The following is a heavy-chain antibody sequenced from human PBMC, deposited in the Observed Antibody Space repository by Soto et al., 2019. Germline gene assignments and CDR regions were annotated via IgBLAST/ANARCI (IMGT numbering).Heavy chain of an antibody. CDR2: FDPEDGET. CDR3: ATARGFGAYNWFDP. Sequence: ASVKVSCKVSGYTLTELSMHWVRQAPGKGLEWMGGFDPEDGETIYAQKFQGRVTMTEDTSTDTAYMELSSLRSEDTAVYYCATARGFGAYNWFDPWGQGTLVTVSS. CDR1: GYTLTELS. J-gene: IGHJ5*02. D-gene: IGHD3-10*01. V-gene: IGHV1-24*01.